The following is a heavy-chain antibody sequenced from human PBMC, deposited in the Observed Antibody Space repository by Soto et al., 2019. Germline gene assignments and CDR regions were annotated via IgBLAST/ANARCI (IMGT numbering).Heavy chain of an antibody. CDR2: ISGSGGST. CDR3: AKTGYGSGSYYTLDDP. D-gene: IGHD3-10*01. V-gene: IGHV3-23*01. J-gene: IGHJ5*02. Sequence: PGGSLRLSCAASGFTFSSYAMSWVRQAPGKGPEWVSAISGSGGSTYYADSVKGRFTISRDNSKNTLYLQMNSLRAEDTAVYYCAKTGYGSGSYYTLDDPWGQGTLVTVSS. CDR1: GFTFSSYA.